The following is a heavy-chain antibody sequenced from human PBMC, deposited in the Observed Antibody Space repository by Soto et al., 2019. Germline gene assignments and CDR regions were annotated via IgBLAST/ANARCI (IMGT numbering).Heavy chain of an antibody. J-gene: IGHJ6*02. CDR3: ARDQTRYSTTYYYYGMDV. D-gene: IGHD6-13*01. CDR1: GFTFSSYA. V-gene: IGHV3-30-3*01. Sequence: PGGSLRLSCAASGFTFSSYAMHWVRQAPGKGLEWVAVISYDGSNKYYADSVKGRFTISRDNSKNTLYLQMNSLRAEDTAVYYCARDQTRYSTTYYYYGMDVWGQGTTVTV. CDR2: ISYDGSNK.